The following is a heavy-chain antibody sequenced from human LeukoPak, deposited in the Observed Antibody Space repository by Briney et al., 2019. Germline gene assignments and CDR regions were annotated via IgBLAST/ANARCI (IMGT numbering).Heavy chain of an antibody. J-gene: IGHJ4*02. CDR3: ARRVGVALDY. CDR2: IYHSGST. D-gene: IGHD2-21*01. V-gene: IGHV4-38-2*02. CDR1: GYSISSGYY. Sequence: KTSETLSLTCTVSGYSISSGYYWGWIRQPPGKGLEWIGSIYHSGSTYYNPSLKSRVTISVDTSKNQFSLKLSSVTAADTAVYYCARRVGVALDYWGQGTLVTVSS.